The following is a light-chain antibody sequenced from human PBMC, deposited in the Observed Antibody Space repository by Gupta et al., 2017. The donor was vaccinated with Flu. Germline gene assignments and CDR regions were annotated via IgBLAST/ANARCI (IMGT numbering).Light chain of an antibody. CDR2: GAS. V-gene: IGKV3-15*01. Sequence: EIVMTQSPASLSVSPGERASLSCRARQSVRSDLAWYQQKPGEARRVLIYGASTRATDIPARFSGSGSGTKFTLTISSLLSEDFAVYYCQQYNKWPPLTFGQGTRLDIK. J-gene: IGKJ5*01. CDR3: QQYNKWPPLT. CDR1: QSVRSD.